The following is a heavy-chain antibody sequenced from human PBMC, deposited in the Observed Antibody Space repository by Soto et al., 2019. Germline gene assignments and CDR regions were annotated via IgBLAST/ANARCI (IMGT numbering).Heavy chain of an antibody. D-gene: IGHD5-12*01. Sequence: SETLSLTCDVSRYSINNNNWWSWVGQPPGGGLEWIGELHHGGSTNYNPAIVSRVTFTVDISKNQFFLKLSSVTAADTAVYYCTQNSAYALDYWGQGTLVTVSS. CDR3: TQNSAYALDY. V-gene: IGHV4-4*02. J-gene: IGHJ4*02. CDR2: LHHGGST. CDR1: RYSINNNNW.